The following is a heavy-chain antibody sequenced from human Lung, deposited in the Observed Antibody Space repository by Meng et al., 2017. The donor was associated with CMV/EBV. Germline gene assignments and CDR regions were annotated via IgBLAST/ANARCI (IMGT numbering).Heavy chain of an antibody. CDR2: IYYSGST. CDR1: GGSISSGGYY. D-gene: IGHD6-13*01. CDR3: ARPGAAAETEGSDL. V-gene: IGHV4-31*03. J-gene: IGHJ2*01. Sequence: TLSLXCTVSGGSISSGGYYWSWIRQHPGKGLEWIGYIYYSGSTYYNPSLKSRVTISVDTSKNQFSLKLSSVTAADTAVYYCARPGAAAETEGSDLWGRGTXVTVAS.